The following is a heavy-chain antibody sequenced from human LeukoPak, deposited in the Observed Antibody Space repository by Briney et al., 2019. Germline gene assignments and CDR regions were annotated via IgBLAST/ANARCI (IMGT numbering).Heavy chain of an antibody. Sequence: SETLSLTCTVSGGSISSYYWSWIRQPPGKGLEWIGYIYYSGSTNYNPSLKSRVTISVDTSENQFSLKLSSVTAADTAVYYCATLQPIAAAEWGQGTLVTVSS. V-gene: IGHV4-59*08. CDR1: GGSISSYY. CDR3: ATLQPIAAAE. CDR2: IYYSGST. D-gene: IGHD6-13*01. J-gene: IGHJ4*02.